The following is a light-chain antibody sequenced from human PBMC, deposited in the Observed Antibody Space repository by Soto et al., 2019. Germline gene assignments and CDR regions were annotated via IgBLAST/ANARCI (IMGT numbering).Light chain of an antibody. CDR3: QSYDSSLRGTYV. CDR1: SSNIGAGYD. CDR2: GNS. V-gene: IGLV1-40*01. J-gene: IGLJ1*01. Sequence: VLTQPPSVSGAPGQRVTISCTGSSSNIGAGYDVHWYQQLPGTAPKLLIYGNSNRPSGVPDRFSGSKSGTSASLAITGLQAEDEADYYCQSYDSSLRGTYVFGTGSKVTVL.